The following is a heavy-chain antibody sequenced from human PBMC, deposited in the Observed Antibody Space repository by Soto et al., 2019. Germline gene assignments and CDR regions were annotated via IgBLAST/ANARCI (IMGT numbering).Heavy chain of an antibody. D-gene: IGHD3-3*01. CDR2: INSDGSST. CDR3: ARGDYDFWSGDHLVNWFDP. V-gene: IGHV3-74*01. CDR1: GFTFSNYW. J-gene: IGHJ5*02. Sequence: EVQLVESGGGLVQPGGSLRLSCAASGFTFSNYWMHWVRQAPGKGLVWVSRINSDGSSTNYADSVKGRFTISRDNAKNTLYLRMTSLRAEDTAVYYCARGDYDFWSGDHLVNWFDPWGQGTLVTVSS.